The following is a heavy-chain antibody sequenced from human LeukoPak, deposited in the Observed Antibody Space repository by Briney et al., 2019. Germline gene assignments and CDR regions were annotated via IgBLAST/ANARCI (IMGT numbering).Heavy chain of an antibody. CDR2: IYSGGST. J-gene: IGHJ4*02. CDR1: GFTFSSYA. Sequence: GGSLRLSCAASGFTFSSYAMHWVSQTPAKGLECVAVIYSGGSTYYADSVKGRFTISRDNSKNTLYLQMNSLRAEDTAVYYCARAPKVCSGGSCYSGWGQGTLVTVSS. D-gene: IGHD2-15*01. CDR3: ARAPKVCSGGSCYSG. V-gene: IGHV3-53*01.